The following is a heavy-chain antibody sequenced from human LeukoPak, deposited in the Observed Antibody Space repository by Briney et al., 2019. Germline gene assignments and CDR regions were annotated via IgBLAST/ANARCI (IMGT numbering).Heavy chain of an antibody. D-gene: IGHD4-17*01. CDR3: ACLRGPSDY. V-gene: IGHV3-30*02. CDR1: GFTFSSYG. Sequence: GGSLRLSCAASGFTFSSYGMHWVRQAPGKGLEWVAFIRYDGSNKYYADSVRGRFTISRDNTKNSLYLQMDSLTADDTAVYFCACLRGPSDYWGQGTLVSVSS. CDR2: IRYDGSNK. J-gene: IGHJ4*02.